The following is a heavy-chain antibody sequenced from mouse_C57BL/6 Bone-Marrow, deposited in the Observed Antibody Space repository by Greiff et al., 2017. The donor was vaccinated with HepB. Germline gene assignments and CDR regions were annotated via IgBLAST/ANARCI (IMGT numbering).Heavy chain of an antibody. V-gene: IGHV5-16*01. CDR2: INYDGSST. Sequence: EVNLVESEGGLVQPGSSMKLSCTASGFTFSDYYMAWVRQVPEKGLEWVANINYDGSSTYYLDSLKSRFIISRDIAKNILYLQMSSLKSEDTATYYCAREDTTVVLDYWGQGTTLTVSS. CDR1: GFTFSDYY. CDR3: AREDTTVVLDY. J-gene: IGHJ2*01. D-gene: IGHD1-1*01.